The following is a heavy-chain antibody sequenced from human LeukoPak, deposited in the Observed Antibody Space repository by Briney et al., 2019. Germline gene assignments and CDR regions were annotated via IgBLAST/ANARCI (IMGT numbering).Heavy chain of an antibody. J-gene: IGHJ6*03. V-gene: IGHV4-4*07. Sequence: SETLSLTCTVSGGSINSNYWSWIRQPAGKGLEWIGRIYTSGSTNYNPSLKSRVTMSVDTSKNQFSLKLSSVTAADTAVYYCARGRYAPIDSSGWYWPLGYYYYYYMAVWGKGTTVTISS. D-gene: IGHD6-19*01. CDR3: ARGRYAPIDSSGWYWPLGYYYYYYMAV. CDR2: IYTSGST. CDR1: GGSINSNY.